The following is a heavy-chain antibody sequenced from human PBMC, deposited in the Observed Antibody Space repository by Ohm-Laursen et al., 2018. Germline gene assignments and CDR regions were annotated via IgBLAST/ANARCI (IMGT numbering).Heavy chain of an antibody. CDR1: GFTFSSYI. D-gene: IGHD2-21*02. CDR3: AKPFDGHCDDDCYPSSLDV. CDR2: ISGSGVRT. V-gene: IGHV3-23*01. J-gene: IGHJ6*02. Sequence: SLRLSCAAPGFTFSSYIMTWVRQAPRKGLEWVSAISGSGVRTHYADSVKGRFTISRDNSKNTVYLLVSSLRAEDTAVYYFAKPFDGHCDDDCYPSSLDVWGQGTTVTASS.